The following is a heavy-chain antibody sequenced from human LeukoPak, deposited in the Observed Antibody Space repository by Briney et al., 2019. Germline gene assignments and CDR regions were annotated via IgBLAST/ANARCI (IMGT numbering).Heavy chain of an antibody. CDR3: ARDLGSWRYDYVWGSYRFDC. Sequence: PGESLRLSCAASGFTFDDYGMSWVRQAPGKGLEWVSGINWNGGSTGYADSLKGRFTISRDDAKNSLYLQMNNLRAEDKALDYCARDLGSWRYDYVWGSYRFDCWGQGTLVTVSS. CDR1: GFTFDDYG. V-gene: IGHV3-20*04. J-gene: IGHJ4*02. CDR2: INWNGGST. D-gene: IGHD3-16*01.